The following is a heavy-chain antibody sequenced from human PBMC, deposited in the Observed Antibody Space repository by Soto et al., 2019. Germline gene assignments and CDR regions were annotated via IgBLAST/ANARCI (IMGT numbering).Heavy chain of an antibody. CDR1: GITFGSRA. J-gene: IGHJ3*02. CDR2: ISGSGGST. V-gene: IGHV3-23*01. D-gene: IGHD1-26*01. Sequence: QSVGSLRLSCVASGITFGSRAMSWVRQAPGEGLEWVSTISGSGGSTYHADSVKGRFTISRDNSKNTLFLQMNSLRAEDTAVYYCAKDSPYSASYKEDAFDIWGQGTMVTVSS. CDR3: AKDSPYSASYKEDAFDI.